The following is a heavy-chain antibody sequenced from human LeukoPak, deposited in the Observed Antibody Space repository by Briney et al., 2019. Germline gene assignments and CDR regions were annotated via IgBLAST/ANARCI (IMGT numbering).Heavy chain of an antibody. CDR3: ARVRAAADYYFDY. Sequence: ASVEVSCKASGYTFTGYYMHWVRQAPGQGLEWMGWINPNSGGTNYAQKFQGRVTMTRDTSISTAYMELSRLRSDDTAVYYCARVRAAADYYFDYWGQGTLVTVSS. J-gene: IGHJ4*02. D-gene: IGHD6-13*01. CDR2: INPNSGGT. V-gene: IGHV1-2*02. CDR1: GYTFTGYY.